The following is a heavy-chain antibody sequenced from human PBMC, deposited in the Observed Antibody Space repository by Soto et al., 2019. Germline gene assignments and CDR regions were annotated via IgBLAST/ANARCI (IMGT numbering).Heavy chain of an antibody. D-gene: IGHD6-13*01. Sequence: SETLSLTCTVSGGSISSYYWSWIRQPPGKGLEWIGYIYYSGSTNYNPSLKSRVTISVDTSKNQFSLKLSSVTAADTAEYYCARVWQQLVLYYFDYWGQGTLVTVSS. J-gene: IGHJ4*02. CDR3: ARVWQQLVLYYFDY. CDR2: IYYSGST. V-gene: IGHV4-59*01. CDR1: GGSISSYY.